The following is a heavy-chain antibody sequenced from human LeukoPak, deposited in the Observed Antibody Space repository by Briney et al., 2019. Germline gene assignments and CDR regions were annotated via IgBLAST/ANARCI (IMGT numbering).Heavy chain of an antibody. V-gene: IGHV3-48*01. CDR1: AFTFSSYS. Sequence: GGSLRLSCAASAFTFSSYSMNWVRQAPGKGLEWVSYISSSSSTIYYADSVKGRFTISRDNAKNSLYLQMNSLRAEDTAVYYCARDVTIFGVVIHFDYWGQGTLVTVSS. D-gene: IGHD3-3*01. CDR3: ARDVTIFGVVIHFDY. J-gene: IGHJ4*02. CDR2: ISSSSSTI.